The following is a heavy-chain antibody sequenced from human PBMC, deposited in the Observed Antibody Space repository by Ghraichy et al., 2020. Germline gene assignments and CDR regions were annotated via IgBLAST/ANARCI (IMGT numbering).Heavy chain of an antibody. J-gene: IGHJ3*02. CDR3: AREGVSGTGDAFDI. CDR2: IWYDGSNK. Sequence: GGSLRLSCAAYGFPFSSYGLHWVRQAPGKGLEWVAVIWYDGSNKYYAASVKVRFTISRDNSKTTLYLQMNSLRAEDTAVYYCAREGVSGTGDAFDIWGQGTMGTGSS. V-gene: IGHV3-33*01. D-gene: IGHD1-14*01. CDR1: GFPFSSYG.